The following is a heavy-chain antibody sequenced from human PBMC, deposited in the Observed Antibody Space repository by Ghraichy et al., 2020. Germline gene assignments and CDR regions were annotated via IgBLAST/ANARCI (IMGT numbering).Heavy chain of an antibody. D-gene: IGHD1-14*01. CDR1: GANVSSSRHT. J-gene: IGHJ3*01. V-gene: IGHV6-1*01. CDR3: ASTTGRNAFDL. CDR2: TYYRSMWYV. Sequence: SETLSLTCVISGANVSSSRHTWNWIRQSPSRGLEWPGRTYYRSMWYVDHGISVRSRITVNPDTAKNQITLQLNSVTPEDAATYYCASTTGRNAFDLWGQGTVVTVSS.